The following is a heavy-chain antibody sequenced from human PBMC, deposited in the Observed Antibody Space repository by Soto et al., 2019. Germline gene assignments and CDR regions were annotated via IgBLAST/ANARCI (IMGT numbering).Heavy chain of an antibody. CDR2: IIPIFGTA. V-gene: IGHV1-69*13. CDR1: GGTFSSYA. D-gene: IGHD2-2*01. Sequence: ASVKLSCKASGGTFSSYAISWVRQAPGQGLEWMGGIIPIFGTANYAQKFQGRVTITADESTSTAYMELSSLRSEDTAVYYCARHDCISSSCYYYYYYGMDVWGQGTTVTVSS. CDR3: ARHDCISSSCYYYYYYGMDV. J-gene: IGHJ6*02.